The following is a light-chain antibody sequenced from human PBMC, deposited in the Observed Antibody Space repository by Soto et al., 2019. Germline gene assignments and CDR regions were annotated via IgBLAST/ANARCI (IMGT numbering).Light chain of an antibody. Sequence: EIVMTQSPATLCVSPVQRATLSCRSSQMFNSDLAWDQQKPAQSPRILLYGTSPRVPGIPARFSGSGSGTELTLPISSLQSADFAVYYCHQYNFWSTFGQGTKVDIK. CDR1: QMFNSD. V-gene: IGKV3-15*01. CDR3: HQYNFWST. J-gene: IGKJ1*01. CDR2: GTS.